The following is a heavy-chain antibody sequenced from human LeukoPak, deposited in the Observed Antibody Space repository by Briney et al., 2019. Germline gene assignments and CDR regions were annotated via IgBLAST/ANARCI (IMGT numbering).Heavy chain of an antibody. CDR1: GGSFSGYY. CDR2: IYYSGST. D-gene: IGHD4-17*01. J-gene: IGHJ6*02. CDR3: ARHASVPGDYVIEWNYYYGMDV. V-gene: IGHV4-34*01. Sequence: SETLSLTCAVYGGSFSGYYWSWIRQPPGKGLEWIGSIYYSGSTYYNPSLKSRVTISVDTSKNQFSLKLSSVTAADTAVYYCARHASVPGDYVIEWNYYYGMDVWGQGTTVTVSS.